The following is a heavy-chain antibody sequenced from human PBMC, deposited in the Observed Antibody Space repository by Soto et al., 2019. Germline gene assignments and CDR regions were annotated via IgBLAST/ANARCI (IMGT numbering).Heavy chain of an antibody. CDR3: AKDGGVPGRPDSFDY. V-gene: IGHV3-23*01. Sequence: GGSLRLSCVASGFSLWSYSMGWVRQAPGKGLEWVSRIDGSTFYADSVKGRFTISRDTSKNTVYLQMNSLSAEDTAFYYCAKDGGVPGRPDSFDYWGQGTLVTVSS. CDR1: GFSLWSYS. J-gene: IGHJ4*01. D-gene: IGHD6-6*01. CDR2: IDGST.